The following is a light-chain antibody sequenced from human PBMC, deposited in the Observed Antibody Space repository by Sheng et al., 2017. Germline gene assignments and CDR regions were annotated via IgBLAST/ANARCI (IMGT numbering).Light chain of an antibody. Sequence: DIQMTQSPLSLSASVGDRVTITCRASQRISSYLNWYQQKPGKAPKLLIYDVSSLESGVPSRFSGSGSGADFTLTITSLQPEDFATYYCQQSDSTPITFGQGTRLEIK. CDR3: QQSDSTPIT. J-gene: IGKJ5*01. V-gene: IGKV1-39*01. CDR2: DVS. CDR1: QRISSY.